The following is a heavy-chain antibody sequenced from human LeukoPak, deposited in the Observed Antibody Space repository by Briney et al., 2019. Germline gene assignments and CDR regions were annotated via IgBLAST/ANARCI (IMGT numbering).Heavy chain of an antibody. CDR1: GGTFSSYA. V-gene: IGHV1-69*04. J-gene: IGHJ5*02. D-gene: IGHD3-10*01. Sequence: ASVKVSCKASGGTFSSYAISWVRQAPVHGREWMGRVIPILGIANYAQKFQGRVTITADKSTSTAYMELSSLRSEDTAVYYCATSYGSGISARWFDPWGQGTLVTVSS. CDR2: VIPILGIA. CDR3: ATSYGSGISARWFDP.